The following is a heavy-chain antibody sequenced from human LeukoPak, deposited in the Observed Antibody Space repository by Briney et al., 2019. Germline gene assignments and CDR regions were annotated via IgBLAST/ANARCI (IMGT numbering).Heavy chain of an antibody. CDR1: GGSISSYY. V-gene: IGHV4-59*13. CDR3: ARDRTYYYYGMDV. J-gene: IGHJ6*02. CDR2: IYYSGST. Sequence: SETLSLTCTVPGGSISSYYWSWIRQTPGKGLEWIGYIYYSGSTNYNPSLKSRVTISVDTSKNQFSLKLSSVTAADTAVYYCARDRTYYYYGMDVWGQGTTVTVSS.